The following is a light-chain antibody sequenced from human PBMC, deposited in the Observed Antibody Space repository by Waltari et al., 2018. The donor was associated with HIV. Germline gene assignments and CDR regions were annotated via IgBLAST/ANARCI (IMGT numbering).Light chain of an antibody. J-gene: IGLJ3*02. CDR2: VNSDGRH. CDR1: SGYSNYA. V-gene: IGLV4-69*01. CDR3: QTWGTGIHGV. Sequence: QFVLTQSPSASASLGASVKLTCTLTSGYSNYAIAWHQQQPEKGPRYLMKVNSDGRHTKGDGIPDRFSGSSSGAERYLIISSLQSEDEADYYCQTWGTGIHGVFGGGTKVTVL.